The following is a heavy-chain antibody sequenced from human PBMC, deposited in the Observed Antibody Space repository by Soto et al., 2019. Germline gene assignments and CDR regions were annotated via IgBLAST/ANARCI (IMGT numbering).Heavy chain of an antibody. D-gene: IGHD6-19*01. J-gene: IGHJ6*02. CDR2: ISYDGSNK. CDR3: AKARKQWLVPYYYYGMDV. CDR1: GFTFSSYG. V-gene: IGHV3-30*18. Sequence: GGSLRLSCAASGFTFSSYGMHWVRQAPGKGLEWVAVISYDGSNKYYADSVKGRFTISRDNSKNTLYLQMNSLRAEDTAVYYCAKARKQWLVPYYYYGMDVWGQGTTVTVSS.